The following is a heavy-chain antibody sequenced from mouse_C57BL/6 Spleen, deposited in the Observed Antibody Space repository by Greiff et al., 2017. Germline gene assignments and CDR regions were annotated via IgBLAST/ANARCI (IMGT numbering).Heavy chain of an antibody. CDR2: ISSGSSTI. D-gene: IGHD2-2*01. V-gene: IGHV5-17*01. CDR1: GFTFSDYG. CDR3: ARHGYDYAMDY. J-gene: IGHJ4*01. Sequence: EVKLMESGGGLVKPGGSLKLSCAASGFTFSDYGMHWVRQAPEKGLEWVAYISSGSSTIYYADTVKGRFTISRDNAKNTLFLQMTSLRSEDTAMYYCARHGYDYAMDYWGQGSSDTVSS.